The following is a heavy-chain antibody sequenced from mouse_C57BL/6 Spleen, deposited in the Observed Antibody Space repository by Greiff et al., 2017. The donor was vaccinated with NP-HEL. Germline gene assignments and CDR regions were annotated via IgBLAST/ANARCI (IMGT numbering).Heavy chain of an antibody. CDR3: ARGDYGSSYGAY. Sequence: VQLQQSGPGLVKPSQSLSLTCSVTGYSITSGYYWNWIRQFPGNKLEWMGYISYDGSNNYNPSLKNRISITRDTSKNQFFLKLNSVTTEDTATYYCARGDYGSSYGAYWGQGTLVTVSA. V-gene: IGHV3-6*01. D-gene: IGHD1-1*01. CDR1: GYSITSGYY. CDR2: ISYDGSN. J-gene: IGHJ3*01.